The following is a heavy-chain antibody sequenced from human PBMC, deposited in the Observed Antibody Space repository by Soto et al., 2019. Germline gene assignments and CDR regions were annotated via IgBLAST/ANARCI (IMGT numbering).Heavy chain of an antibody. D-gene: IGHD1-7*01. Sequence: PGGSLRLSCAASGFTFSSYAMSWVRQAPGKVLEWVSAISGSGGSTYYADSVKGRFTISRDNSKNTLYLQMNSLRAEDTAVYYCAKDPYNWNYDYYYGMDVWGQGTTVTVSS. J-gene: IGHJ6*02. CDR2: ISGSGGST. V-gene: IGHV3-23*01. CDR1: GFTFSSYA. CDR3: AKDPYNWNYDYYYGMDV.